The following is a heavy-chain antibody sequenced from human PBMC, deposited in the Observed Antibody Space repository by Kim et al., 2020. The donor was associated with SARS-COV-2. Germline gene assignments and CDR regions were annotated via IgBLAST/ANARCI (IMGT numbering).Heavy chain of an antibody. V-gene: IGHV1-3*04. CDR1: GYTFTTYA. CDR2: INTGNGDT. D-gene: IGHD1-26*01. J-gene: IGHJ4*02. Sequence: ASVKVSCKASGYTFTTYAMHWVRQAPGQRLEWMGWINTGNGDTKYSQKFQGRVTLTRDTSASTAYMELSSLRSEDTAVYYCARGGSGIVGATTYFDYWGQGTLVTVSS. CDR3: ARGGSGIVGATTYFDY.